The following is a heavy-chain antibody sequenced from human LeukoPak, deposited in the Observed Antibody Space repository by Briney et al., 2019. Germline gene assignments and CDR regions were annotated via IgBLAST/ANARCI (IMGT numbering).Heavy chain of an antibody. J-gene: IGHJ4*02. D-gene: IGHD5-18*01. CDR2: IYYSGST. CDR1: SSYS. V-gene: IGHV4-39*01. Sequence: SSYSMSWIRQPPGKGLEWIGSIYYSGSTYYNPSLKSRVTISVDTSKNQFSLKLSSVTAADTAVYYCARLVYSYGYSGRLDCWGQGTLVTVSS. CDR3: ARLVYSYGYSGRLDC.